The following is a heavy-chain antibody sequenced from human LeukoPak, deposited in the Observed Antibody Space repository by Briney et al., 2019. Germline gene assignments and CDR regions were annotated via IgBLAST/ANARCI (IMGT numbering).Heavy chain of an antibody. Sequence: GGSLRLSCAASGFTFSTYSMNWVRQAPGKGLVWVSRIKSDGSSTTYADSVKGRFTISRDNAKNSLYLQMNSLRAEDTAVYYCARDYLGAFDIWGQGTMVTVSS. D-gene: IGHD2/OR15-2a*01. J-gene: IGHJ3*02. CDR1: GFTFSTYS. CDR2: IKSDGSST. CDR3: ARDYLGAFDI. V-gene: IGHV3-74*01.